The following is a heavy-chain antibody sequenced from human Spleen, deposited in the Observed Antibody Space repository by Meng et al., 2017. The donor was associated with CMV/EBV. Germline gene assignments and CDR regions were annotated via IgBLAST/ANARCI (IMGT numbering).Heavy chain of an antibody. J-gene: IGHJ5*02. CDR2: INPYTGDT. CDR1: YTLTGYF. Sequence: YTLTGYFLHWVRQAPGPGPEWIGWINPYTGDTKSTQKFPDRVTMTRDTSISTAYIELNRLRSDDTAVYYCAHGYCSSTSCLNNWFDPWGQGTLVTVSS. CDR3: AHGYCSSTSCLNNWFDP. V-gene: IGHV1-2*02. D-gene: IGHD2-2*01.